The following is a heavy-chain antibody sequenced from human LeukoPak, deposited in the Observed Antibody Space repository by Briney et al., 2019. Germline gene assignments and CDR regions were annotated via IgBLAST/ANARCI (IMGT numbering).Heavy chain of an antibody. J-gene: IGHJ4*02. CDR1: GYTFTGYY. D-gene: IGHD1-26*01. CDR2: IIPIFGTA. Sequence: SVKVSCKASGYTFTGYYMHWVRQAPGQGLEWMGGIIPIFGTANYAQKFQGRVTITADESTSTAYMELSSLRSEDTAVYYCARGEVGATNFDYWGQGTLVTVSS. CDR3: ARGEVGATNFDY. V-gene: IGHV1-69*13.